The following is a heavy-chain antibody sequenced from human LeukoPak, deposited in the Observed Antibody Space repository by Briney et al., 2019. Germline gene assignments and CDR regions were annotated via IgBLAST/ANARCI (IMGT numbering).Heavy chain of an antibody. V-gene: IGHV3-7*01. J-gene: IGHJ4*02. D-gene: IGHD3-3*01. CDR2: IKQDGSEK. Sequence: GGSLRLSCTASGFIFSSYYLTWVRQAPGKGLEWVANIKQDGSEKMYVDSVKGRFTLSRDNAKNSVYLQVNSLRAEDTAVYYCARDFSEGFWSGYFDYWGQGTLVTVSS. CDR3: ARDFSEGFWSGYFDY. CDR1: GFIFSSYY.